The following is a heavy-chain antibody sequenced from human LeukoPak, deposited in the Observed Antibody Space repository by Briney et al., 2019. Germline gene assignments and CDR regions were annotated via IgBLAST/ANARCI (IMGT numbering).Heavy chain of an antibody. Sequence: SVKVSCKASGGTFSSYAISWVRQAPGQGLEWMEGIIPIFGTANYAQKFQGRVTITADESTSTAYMELSGLRSEDTAVYYCASPRWLQGLWGQGTLDTVSS. CDR1: GGTFSSYA. J-gene: IGHJ4*02. CDR3: ASPRWLQGL. V-gene: IGHV1-69*13. D-gene: IGHD5-24*01. CDR2: IIPIFGTA.